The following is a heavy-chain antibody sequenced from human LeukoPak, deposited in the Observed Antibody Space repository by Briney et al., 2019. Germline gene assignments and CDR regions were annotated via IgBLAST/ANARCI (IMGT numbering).Heavy chain of an antibody. CDR1: GFTVSVNY. CDR3: ARKGLGGELGGFDS. Sequence: PGGSLRLSCAAFGFTVSVNYMSWVRQAPGKGLEWVSGINRNGDSTGYADFVKGRFTISRDNAKNSLYLQMNSLRVDDTALYHCARKGLGGELGGFDSWGQGTLVTVSS. J-gene: IGHJ4*02. D-gene: IGHD1-26*01. V-gene: IGHV3-20*01. CDR2: INRNGDST.